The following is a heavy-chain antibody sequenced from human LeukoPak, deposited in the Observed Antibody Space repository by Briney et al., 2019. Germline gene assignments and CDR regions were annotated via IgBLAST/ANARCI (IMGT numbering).Heavy chain of an antibody. J-gene: IGHJ4*02. CDR2: IWRSDHT. Sequence: PSETLSLTCTVSGGSVTSYYWSWIRQPPGKGLEWLGYIWRSDHTNYNPSLKSRVTMSLDKSKDQFSLKLSSVTAADTAVYYCARDPHCSSTNCPFDFWGQGTLVIVSS. V-gene: IGHV4-59*02. CDR3: ARDPHCSSTNCPFDF. CDR1: GGSVTSYY. D-gene: IGHD2-2*01.